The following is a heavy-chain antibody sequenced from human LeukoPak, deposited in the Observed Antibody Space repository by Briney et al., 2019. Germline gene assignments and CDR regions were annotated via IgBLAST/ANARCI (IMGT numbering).Heavy chain of an antibody. D-gene: IGHD2/OR15-2a*01. V-gene: IGHV3-53*01. CDR3: TRDVIY. CDR2: IYSGGST. CDR1: GLTINISY. Sequence: GGSLRLSCAASGLTINISYMSWVRQAPGKAPEWVSLIYSGGSTDYADSVKGRFTISRDISKNTLYLRMNSLRAEDTAVYYCTRDVIYWGQGTLVTVSS. J-gene: IGHJ4*02.